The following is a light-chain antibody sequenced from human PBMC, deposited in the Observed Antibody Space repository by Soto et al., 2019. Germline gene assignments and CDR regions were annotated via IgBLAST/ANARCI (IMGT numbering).Light chain of an antibody. V-gene: IGKV1-27*01. CDR3: QRTYNAPPIT. CDR2: SAS. CDR1: QDITNY. Sequence: DIQMTQSPSSLSASVGDRVTITCQASQDITNYLNWYQQKPGKVPKLLIYSASNLQSGVPSRFSGSGSWTDFTLTISSLQPEDVATYYGQRTYNAPPITFGQGTRLVIK. J-gene: IGKJ5*01.